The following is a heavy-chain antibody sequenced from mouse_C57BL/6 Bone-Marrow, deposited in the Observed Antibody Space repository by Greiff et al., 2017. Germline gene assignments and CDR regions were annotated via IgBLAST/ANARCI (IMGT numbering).Heavy chain of an antibody. CDR3: AVDSSGYGWFAY. Sequence: QVQLQQPGAELVKPGASVKMSCKASGYTFTSYWITWVKQRPGQGLEWIGDIYPGSGSTDDNEKFTSKATLTVDTSSSTAYMQLSSLTSEDSAVYYCAVDSSGYGWFAYWGQGTLVTVSA. CDR2: IYPGSGST. CDR1: GYTFTSYW. J-gene: IGHJ3*01. V-gene: IGHV1-55*01. D-gene: IGHD3-2*02.